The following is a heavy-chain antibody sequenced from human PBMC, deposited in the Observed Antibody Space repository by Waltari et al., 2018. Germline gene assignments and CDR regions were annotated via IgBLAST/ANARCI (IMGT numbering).Heavy chain of an antibody. D-gene: IGHD7-27*01. CDR2: IESDESRT. V-gene: IGHV3-74*03. CDR3: VRDEPGDGLDY. CDR1: GFTFSRYW. J-gene: IGHJ4*02. Sequence: EVQLVESGGALVQPGGSLRLSCATSGFTFSRYWMHWVRQAPGEGLMWVLQIESDESRTTYADSVKGRFTISRDNAKNTVYLQMNSLKDEDTAVYYCVRDEPGDGLDYWGQGTRVTVSS.